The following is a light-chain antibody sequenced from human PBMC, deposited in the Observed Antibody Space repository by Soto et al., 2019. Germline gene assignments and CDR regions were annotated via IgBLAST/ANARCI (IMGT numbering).Light chain of an antibody. CDR3: SSYTSTSTLVI. J-gene: IGLJ2*01. Sequence: QSVLTQPASVSGSPGQSITISCTGTSRDVGAYDYVSWYQQHPGKAPKLMIDDVSNRPSGVSNRFSGSKSGNTASLTISGLQAEDEADYYCSSYTSTSTLVIFGGGTKVTVL. CDR2: DVS. CDR1: SRDVGAYDY. V-gene: IGLV2-14*01.